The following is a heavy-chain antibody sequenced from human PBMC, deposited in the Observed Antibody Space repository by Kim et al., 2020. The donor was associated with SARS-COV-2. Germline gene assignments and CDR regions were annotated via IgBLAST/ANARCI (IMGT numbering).Heavy chain of an antibody. CDR1: GGSFSGYY. Sequence: SETLSLTCAVYGGSFSGYYWSWIRQPPGKGLEWIGEINHSGSTNYNPSLKSRVTISVDTSKNQFSLKLSSVTAADTAVYYCASRHYSSSWYPFPQVGWFDPWGQGTLVTVSS. CDR2: INHSGST. CDR3: ASRHYSSSWYPFPQVGWFDP. D-gene: IGHD6-13*01. V-gene: IGHV4-34*01. J-gene: IGHJ5*02.